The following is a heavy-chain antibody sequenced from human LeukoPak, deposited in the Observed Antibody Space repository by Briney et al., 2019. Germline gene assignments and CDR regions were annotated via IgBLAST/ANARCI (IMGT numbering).Heavy chain of an antibody. J-gene: IGHJ4*02. Sequence: GGSLRLSCTASGFPFSSYGMHWVRQAPGKGLEWVARLVYDERSDYADSVKGRFSISRDNSKNTLFLDMSDLRVEDMAVYYCARDLSAAFDFWGQGVLVTVSS. V-gene: IGHV3-33*01. CDR1: GFPFSSYG. CDR2: LVYDERS. CDR3: ARDLSAAFDF. D-gene: IGHD6-19*01.